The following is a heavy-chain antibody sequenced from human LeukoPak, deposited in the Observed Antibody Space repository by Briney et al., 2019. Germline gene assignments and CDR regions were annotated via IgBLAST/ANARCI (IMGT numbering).Heavy chain of an antibody. Sequence: SQTLSLTYAISGDSVSINSAAWNWIRQSPSRGLEWLGSTYYRSKWYNDYAVSVKSRITINPDTSKNQFSLQLNSVTPDDTAVYYCAREVGGYDSSGFYRPFDYWGQGTLVTVSS. CDR1: GDSVSINSAA. CDR3: AREVGGYDSSGFYRPFDY. V-gene: IGHV6-1*01. D-gene: IGHD3-22*01. CDR2: TYYRSKWYN. J-gene: IGHJ4*02.